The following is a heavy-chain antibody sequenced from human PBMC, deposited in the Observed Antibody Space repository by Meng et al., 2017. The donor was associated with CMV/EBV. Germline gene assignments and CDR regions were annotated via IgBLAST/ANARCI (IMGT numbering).Heavy chain of an antibody. CDR2: INPNSGGT. CDR3: AREGAEYSSSSEGDYYYYGMDV. J-gene: IGHJ6*02. CDR1: GYTFTGYY. D-gene: IGHD6-6*01. V-gene: IGHV1-2*02. Sequence: ASVKVSCKASGYTFTGYYVHWVRQAPGQGLEWMGWINPNSGGTNYAQKFQGRVTMTRDTSISTAYMELSRLRSDDTAVYYCAREGAEYSSSSEGDYYYYGMDVWGQGTTVTVSS.